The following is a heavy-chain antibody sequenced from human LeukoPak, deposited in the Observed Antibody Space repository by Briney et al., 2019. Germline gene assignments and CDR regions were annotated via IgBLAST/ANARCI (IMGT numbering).Heavy chain of an antibody. D-gene: IGHD1-26*01. V-gene: IGHV4-31*03. CDR1: GGSISSGGYY. J-gene: IGHJ4*02. CDR3: ARHESLWEFVGASWNFDY. Sequence: SQTLSLTCTVSGGSISSGGYYWSWIRQHPGKGLEWIGYIYYSGSTNYNPSLKSRVTISVDTSKNQFSLKLSSVTAADTAVYYCARHESLWEFVGASWNFDYWGQGTLVTVSS. CDR2: IYYSGST.